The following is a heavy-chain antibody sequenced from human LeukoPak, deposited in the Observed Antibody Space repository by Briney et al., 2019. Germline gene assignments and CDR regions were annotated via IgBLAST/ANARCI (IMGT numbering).Heavy chain of an antibody. D-gene: IGHD6-13*01. J-gene: IGHJ4*02. V-gene: IGHV3-23*01. CDR1: GFTFTYAY. CDR2: ISGSGGST. CDR3: AKDQKSIAATGYDY. Sequence: GGSLRLSCAASGFTFTYAYMSWVRQAPGKGLEWVSTISGSGGSTYYADSVKGRFTISRDNSKNTLFLQMNSLRADDTAVYFCAKDQKSIAATGYDYWGQGTLVTVSS.